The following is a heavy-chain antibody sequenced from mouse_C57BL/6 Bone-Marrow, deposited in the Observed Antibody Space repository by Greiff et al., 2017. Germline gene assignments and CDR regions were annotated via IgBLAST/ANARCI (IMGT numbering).Heavy chain of an antibody. D-gene: IGHD2-13*01. V-gene: IGHV1-64*01. Sequence: QVQLQQPGAELVKPGASVKLSCKASGYTFTSYWLHWVKQRPGQGLEWIGMIHPNSGSTNYNEKFKSKATLTVDKSSSTAYMQLSSLTSEYSAVYYCARWGLRYLDYWGQGTTLTVSS. CDR3: ARWGLRYLDY. J-gene: IGHJ2*01. CDR1: GYTFTSYW. CDR2: IHPNSGST.